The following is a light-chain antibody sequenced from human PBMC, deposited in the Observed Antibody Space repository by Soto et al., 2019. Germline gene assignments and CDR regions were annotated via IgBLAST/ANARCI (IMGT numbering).Light chain of an antibody. Sequence: EIVLTQSPGILSLSPGERATLSCRASQSVSSSYLAWYQQKPGQAPRLLIYGASSRATGIPDRFSGNGSGTDFTLTISRLESEDFAVYFCHQYGSSPYTFGQGTKLEI. V-gene: IGKV3-20*01. CDR3: HQYGSSPYT. CDR1: QSVSSSY. J-gene: IGKJ2*01. CDR2: GAS.